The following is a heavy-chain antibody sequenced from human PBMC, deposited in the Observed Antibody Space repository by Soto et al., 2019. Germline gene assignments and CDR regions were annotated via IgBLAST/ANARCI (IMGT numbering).Heavy chain of an antibody. D-gene: IGHD6-13*01. CDR2: ISHDESNK. CDR1: GFTFSNYG. J-gene: IGHJ4*02. Sequence: QMQLVESGGGVVQPGRSLRISCTGSGFTFSNYGMHWVRQAPGKGLEWVAVISHDESNKYYAESVKGRFTISRDNSRKTVYLQMNILRPDDTAVFYCAKGGGTWYSVDYWGQRTLFTVS. V-gene: IGHV3-30*18. CDR3: AKGGGTWYSVDY.